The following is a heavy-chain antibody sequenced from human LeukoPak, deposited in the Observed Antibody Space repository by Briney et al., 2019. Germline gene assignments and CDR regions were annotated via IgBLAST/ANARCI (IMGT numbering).Heavy chain of an antibody. J-gene: IGHJ4*02. CDR3: AKASSSWQRLGFDY. CDR1: GFTFSSYA. V-gene: IGHV3-23*01. CDR2: ISGTTGST. D-gene: IGHD6-25*01. Sequence: TGGSLRLSCVASGFTFSSYAMSWVRQAPGKGLECVSVISGTTGSTYYADSVKGRFTISRDNSKNTLYLQMNSLRAEDTAVYYCAKASSSWQRLGFDYWGQGTLVTVSS.